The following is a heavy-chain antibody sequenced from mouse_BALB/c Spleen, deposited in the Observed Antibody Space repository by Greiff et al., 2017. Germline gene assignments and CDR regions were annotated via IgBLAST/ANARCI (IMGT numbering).Heavy chain of an antibody. J-gene: IGHJ3*01. CDR3: TRGHGYDEVLLAD. V-gene: IGHV1S81*02. CDR1: GYTFTSYY. D-gene: IGHD2-2*01. Sequence: VQLQQPGAELVKPGASVKLSCKASGYTFTSYYMYWVKQRPGQGLEWIGGINPSNGGTNFNEKFKSKATLTVDKSSSPAYMQLSSLTSEDSAVYYCTRGHGYDEVLLADGGQGTLVTVSA. CDR2: INPSNGGT.